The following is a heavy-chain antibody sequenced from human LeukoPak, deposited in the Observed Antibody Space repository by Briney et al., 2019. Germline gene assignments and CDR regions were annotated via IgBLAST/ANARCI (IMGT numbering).Heavy chain of an antibody. D-gene: IGHD3-16*02. V-gene: IGHV1-18*01. CDR1: GYTFTSYG. CDR2: ISACNGNT. CDR3: ARGYDYVWGSYRYFDY. Sequence: ASVKVSCKASGYTFTSYGISWVRQAPGQGLEWMGWISACNGNTNYAQKLQGRVTMTTDTSTSTAYMELRSLRSDDTAVYYCARGYDYVWGSYRYFDYWGQGTLVTVSS. J-gene: IGHJ4*02.